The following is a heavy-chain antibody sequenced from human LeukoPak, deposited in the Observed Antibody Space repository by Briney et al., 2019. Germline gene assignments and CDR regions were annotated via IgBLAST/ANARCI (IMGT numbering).Heavy chain of an antibody. D-gene: IGHD5-18*01. Sequence: TSETLSLTCTVSGGSISSSTYYWGWIRQSPGTGLEWIGSIYYSGSTYYNPSLKSRVTISLDMSKNQFSLKLSSVTAADTAVYYCARVRDRIQLWPKNKDSYCYMDVWGKGTTVTVSS. V-gene: IGHV4-39*07. CDR3: ARVRDRIQLWPKNKDSYCYMDV. CDR2: IYYSGST. J-gene: IGHJ6*03. CDR1: GGSISSSTYY.